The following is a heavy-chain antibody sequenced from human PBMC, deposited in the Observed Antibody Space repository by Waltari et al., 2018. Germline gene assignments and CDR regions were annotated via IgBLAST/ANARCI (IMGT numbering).Heavy chain of an antibody. Sequence: EVQLVEPGGGPGKRGGSMSSSWVASGSTFGGNKLNWIRQAPGKGLEWVSSISSGSDYIYYAASVRGRFTISRDNAKNSLFLEMNSLRAEDTAVYYCARIPSLASAGYYFDYWGQGTLVTVSS. CDR2: ISSGSDYI. V-gene: IGHV3-21*01. D-gene: IGHD6-13*01. CDR3: ARIPSLASAGYYFDY. J-gene: IGHJ4*02. CDR1: GSTFGGNK.